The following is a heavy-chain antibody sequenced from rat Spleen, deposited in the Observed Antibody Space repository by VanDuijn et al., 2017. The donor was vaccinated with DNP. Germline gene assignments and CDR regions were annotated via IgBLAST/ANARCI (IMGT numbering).Heavy chain of an antibody. CDR1: GFTFGNSY. D-gene: IGHD4-3*01. J-gene: IGHJ2*01. Sequence: EVQLVESGGGLVQPGRSLKLSCTASGFTFGNSYMAWVRQAPKEGLEWVASISTSGTRTYYPDSVKGRFTISRDDSTSTLYLQMDSLRSEDTATYYCTRGGTYYFDYWGQGVLVTVSS. V-gene: IGHV5-27*01. CDR2: ISTSGTRT. CDR3: TRGGTYYFDY.